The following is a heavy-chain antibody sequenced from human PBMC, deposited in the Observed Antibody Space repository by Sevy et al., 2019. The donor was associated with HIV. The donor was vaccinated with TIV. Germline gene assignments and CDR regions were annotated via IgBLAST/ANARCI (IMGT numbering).Heavy chain of an antibody. D-gene: IGHD6-13*01. CDR1: GVSISTDHYY. J-gene: IGHJ4*02. CDR2: IYYSGST. V-gene: IGHV4-31*03. Sequence: SETLSLTCTVSGVSISTDHYYWSWIRQHPGKGLEWIGYIYYSGSTYYNPSLKSRLTISIDTSKNQFSLKLTSVTAADTAVYYCARQIAAAGTFYFDYWGQGNLVTVSS. CDR3: ARQIAAAGTFYFDY.